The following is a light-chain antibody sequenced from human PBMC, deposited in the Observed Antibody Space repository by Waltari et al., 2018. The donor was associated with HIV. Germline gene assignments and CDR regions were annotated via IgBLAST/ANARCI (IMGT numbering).Light chain of an antibody. CDR3: QQYGSSRYT. J-gene: IGKJ2*01. V-gene: IGKV3-20*01. Sequence: EIVLTQSPGTLSLSPGERATPSCRASQSVSSSYLALYQQKPGQAPRLLIYGASSRATGIPDGFSGSGSGTDFTLTISRLEPEDFAVYYCQQYGSSRYTFGQGTKLEIK. CDR1: QSVSSSY. CDR2: GAS.